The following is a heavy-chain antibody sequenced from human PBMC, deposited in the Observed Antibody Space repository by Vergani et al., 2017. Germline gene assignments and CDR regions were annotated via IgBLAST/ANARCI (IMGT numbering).Heavy chain of an antibody. V-gene: IGHV1-69*18. J-gene: IGHJ4*02. Sequence: QVQLVQSGAEVKKPGSSVKVSCKASGGTFSSYAISWVRQAPGQGLEWMGRIIPIFGTANYAQKFQGRVTITADESTSTAYMELSSLRSKDTAVYYCARDHWELGGVGYYFDYWGQGTLVTVSS. CDR2: IIPIFGTA. CDR3: ARDHWELGGVGYYFDY. D-gene: IGHD7-27*01. CDR1: GGTFSSYA.